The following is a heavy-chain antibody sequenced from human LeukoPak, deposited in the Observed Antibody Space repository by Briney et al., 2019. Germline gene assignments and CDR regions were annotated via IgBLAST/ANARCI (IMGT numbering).Heavy chain of an antibody. D-gene: IGHD3-10*01. Sequence: PGGSLRLSCAASGFTFSSYGMHWVRQAPGKGLEWVAVIWYDGSNKYYADSVKGRFTISRDNSKNTLYLQMNSLRAEVTAVYYCARDRVRGQVPLDYWGQGTLVTVSS. V-gene: IGHV3-33*01. CDR2: IWYDGSNK. J-gene: IGHJ4*02. CDR1: GFTFSSYG. CDR3: ARDRVRGQVPLDY.